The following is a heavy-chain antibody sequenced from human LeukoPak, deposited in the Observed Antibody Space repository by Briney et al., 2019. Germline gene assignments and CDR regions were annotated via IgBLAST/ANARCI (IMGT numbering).Heavy chain of an antibody. J-gene: IGHJ6*03. CDR2: MNPNSGNT. Sequence: ASVKVSCKASGYTFTSYDINWVRQATGQGLEWMGWMNPNSGNTGYAQKFQGTVTITRNTSISTAYMELSNLRSEDTAVYYCARGPSHDSSGYYYYYYMDVWGKGTTVTVSS. CDR3: ARGPSHDSSGYYYYYYMDV. D-gene: IGHD3-22*01. V-gene: IGHV1-8*03. CDR1: GYTFTSYD.